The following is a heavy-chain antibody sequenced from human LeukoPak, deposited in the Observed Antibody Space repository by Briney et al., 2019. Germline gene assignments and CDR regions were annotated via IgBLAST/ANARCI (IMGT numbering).Heavy chain of an antibody. J-gene: IGHJ4*02. CDR1: GFTFSSYW. D-gene: IGHD4-17*01. V-gene: IGHV3-48*01. Sequence: GGSLRLSCAASGFTFSSYWMSWVRQAPGKGLEWVSYISHSSSTIYYADSVKGRFTISRDNDKKSLYLQMNSLRAEDSAVYYCARDRLHYGEYEKTFDYWGQGTLVTVSS. CDR3: ARDRLHYGEYEKTFDY. CDR2: ISHSSSTI.